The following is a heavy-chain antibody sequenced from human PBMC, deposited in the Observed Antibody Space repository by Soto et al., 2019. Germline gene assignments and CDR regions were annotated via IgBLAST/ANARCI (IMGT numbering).Heavy chain of an antibody. CDR3: ARRSDDFWSGYYPGWFDP. V-gene: IGHV4-39*01. Sequence: SETLSLTCTVPGGSISSSSYYWGWIRQPPGKGLEWIGSIYYSGSTYYNPSLKSRVTISVDTSKNQFSLKLSSVTAADTAVYYCARRSDDFWSGYYPGWFDPWGQGTLVTVSS. CDR1: GGSISSSSYY. D-gene: IGHD3-3*01. CDR2: IYYSGST. J-gene: IGHJ5*02.